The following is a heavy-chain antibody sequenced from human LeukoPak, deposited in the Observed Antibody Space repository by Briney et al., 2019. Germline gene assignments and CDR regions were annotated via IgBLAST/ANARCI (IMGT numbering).Heavy chain of an antibody. V-gene: IGHV3-7*05. D-gene: IGHD6-19*01. CDR1: GFTFTTYW. CDR2: INQDGGEK. CDR3: ARAYSSGWYIFDY. J-gene: IGHJ4*02. Sequence: GGALRVSCAASGFTFTTYWMSWVRQAPGKGLEWVANINQDGGEKYYVDSLKGRFTISRDNAKNSLYLQMNSLRAEDTDVSYCARAYSSGWYIFDYWGQGALVTVSS.